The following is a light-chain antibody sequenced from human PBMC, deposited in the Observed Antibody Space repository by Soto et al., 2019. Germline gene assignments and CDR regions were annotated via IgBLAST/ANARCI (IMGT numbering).Light chain of an antibody. Sequence: DIQMTQSPSSLSASVGDRVTITCRASQTISTYLNWYQRKAGKAPNVLIYAASSLQSGVPSRFSGSGSGTDFTLTITSPQPEDFATYYYQQIYSPPYTFGPGTKLEIK. V-gene: IGKV1-39*01. CDR3: QQIYSPPYT. J-gene: IGKJ2*01. CDR2: AAS. CDR1: QTISTY.